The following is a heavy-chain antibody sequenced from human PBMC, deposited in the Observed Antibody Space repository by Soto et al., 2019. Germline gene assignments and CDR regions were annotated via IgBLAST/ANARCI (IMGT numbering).Heavy chain of an antibody. CDR2: INHSGST. CDR1: GGSFSGYS. J-gene: IGHJ4*02. V-gene: IGHV4-34*01. Sequence: QVQLQQWGAGLLKPSETLSLTCAVYGGSFSGYSWTWIRQSPGKGLEWIGQINHSGSTTYNPSLRSQVTIPLATSKDQFTRELSSVTAADTAVYYCARGLFSENYYSGGWYYFDYWGQGTLVTVSS. CDR3: ARGLFSENYYSGGWYYFDY. D-gene: IGHD1-26*01.